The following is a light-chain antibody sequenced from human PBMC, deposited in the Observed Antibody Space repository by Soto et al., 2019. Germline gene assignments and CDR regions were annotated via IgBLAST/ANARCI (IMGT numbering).Light chain of an antibody. V-gene: IGKV1-5*03. CDR1: QSISSW. CDR3: KLYSSYSRT. Sequence: DIQMTQSPSTLSASVGDRVTITCRASQSISSWLAWYQEKPGKAPKLLIYKASNLESGVPSRFSGIGDRTEFTIGINSLQPDNFATYYCKLYSSYSRTFGQGTKLEIK. J-gene: IGKJ1*01. CDR2: KAS.